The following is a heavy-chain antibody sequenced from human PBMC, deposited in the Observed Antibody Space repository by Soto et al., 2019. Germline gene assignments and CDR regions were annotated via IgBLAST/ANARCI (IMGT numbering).Heavy chain of an antibody. CDR2: LSPLFSTT. V-gene: IGHV1-69*01. CDR1: GDLFNNYA. CDR3: AESSSVSASGYFKF. J-gene: IGHJ4*02. Sequence: QVQLVQSGAEVKKPGSSVKVSCKATGDLFNNYAFNWLRQAPGQGLEWMGRLSPLFSTTNYAQKFQGRITIGADEFTATVYLEVSNLESDDKAMYYCAESSSVSASGYFKFWGQGTLVTVST. D-gene: IGHD2-2*01.